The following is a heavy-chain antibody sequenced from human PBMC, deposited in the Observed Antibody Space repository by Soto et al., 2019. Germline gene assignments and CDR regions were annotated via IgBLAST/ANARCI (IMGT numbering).Heavy chain of an antibody. V-gene: IGHV4-31*03. Sequence: SETLSLTCTVSGGSISSGGYYWSWIRQHPGKGLEWIGYIYYSGSTYYNPSLKGRVTISVDTSKNQFSLKLSSVTAADTAVYYCARDSKLELRPYYYYGMDVWGQGTTVTVSS. D-gene: IGHD1-7*01. CDR3: ARDSKLELRPYYYYGMDV. CDR1: GGSISSGGYY. CDR2: IYYSGST. J-gene: IGHJ6*02.